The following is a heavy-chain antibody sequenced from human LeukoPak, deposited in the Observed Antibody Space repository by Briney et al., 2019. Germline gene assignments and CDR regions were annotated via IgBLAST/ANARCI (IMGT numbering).Heavy chain of an antibody. CDR3: AKDRKVFLEWPKGCNDY. CDR1: RFTFSTYG. CDR2: IRYEGTNI. V-gene: IGHV3-30*02. D-gene: IGHD3-3*01. J-gene: IGHJ4*02. Sequence: PGGSVSLSCAASRFTFSTYGMLWVRPAPGKGLEGVAFIRYEGTNIYYADSVKGRFTISRDNSKNTLYLQMNSLRAEDTAVYYCAKDRKVFLEWPKGCNDYWGQGTLVTVSS.